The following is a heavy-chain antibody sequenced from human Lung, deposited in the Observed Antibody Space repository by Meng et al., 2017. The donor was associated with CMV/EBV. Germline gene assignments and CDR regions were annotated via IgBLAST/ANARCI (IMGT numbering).Heavy chain of an antibody. Sequence: SNGGVTGGRQAPGKGLGGVGGIRKEAEGGTTHHATPVKGRFTISRDDSKNTLYLQTNSLKTEDTAMYYCATDLYYDDSGLRDYWGRGTLVTVSS. D-gene: IGHD3-22*01. J-gene: IGHJ4*02. CDR1: SNGG. CDR2: IRKEAEGGTT. V-gene: IGHV3-15*01. CDR3: ATDLYYDDSGLRDY.